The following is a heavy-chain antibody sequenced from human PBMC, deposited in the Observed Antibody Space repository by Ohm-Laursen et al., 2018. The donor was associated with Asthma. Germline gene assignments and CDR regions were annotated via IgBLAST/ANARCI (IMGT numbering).Heavy chain of an antibody. CDR3: ARQTHTVTTFDY. CDR2: IYYSGST. CDR1: GGSISSSSYY. V-gene: IGHV4-39*01. Sequence: SQTLSLTCTVSGGSISSSSYYWGWTRQPPGKGLEWIGSIYYSGSTYYNPSLKSRVTISVDTSKNQFSLKLSSVTAADTAVYYCARQTHTVTTFDYWGQGTLVTVSS. J-gene: IGHJ4*02. D-gene: IGHD4-11*01.